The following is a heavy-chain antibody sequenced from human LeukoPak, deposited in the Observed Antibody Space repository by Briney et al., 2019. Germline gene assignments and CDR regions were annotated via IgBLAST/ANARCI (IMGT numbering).Heavy chain of an antibody. CDR2: IYYSGST. Sequence: SKTLSLTCTVSGGSISSSSYYWGWIRQPPGKGLEWIGSIYYSGSTYYNPSLKSRVTISVDTSKNQFSLKLSSVTAADTAVYYCARLGAWNYLDYWGQGTLVTVSS. V-gene: IGHV4-39*01. D-gene: IGHD2-21*02. CDR1: GGSISSSSYY. CDR3: ARLGAWNYLDY. J-gene: IGHJ4*02.